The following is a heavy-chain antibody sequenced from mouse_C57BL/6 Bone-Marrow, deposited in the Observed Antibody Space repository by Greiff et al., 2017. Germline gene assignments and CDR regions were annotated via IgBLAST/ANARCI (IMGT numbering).Heavy chain of an antibody. J-gene: IGHJ1*03. Sequence: VKLVESGPELVKPGASVKLSCKASGYTFTSYDINWVKQRPGQGLEWIGWIYPRDGSTKYHEKFKGKATLTVDTSSSTAYMERHSLTSEDSAVYFCARLEFDGSSGDWYFDVWGTGTTVTVSS. CDR3: ARLEFDGSSGDWYFDV. V-gene: IGHV1-85*01. CDR1: GYTFTSYD. D-gene: IGHD1-1*01. CDR2: IYPRDGST.